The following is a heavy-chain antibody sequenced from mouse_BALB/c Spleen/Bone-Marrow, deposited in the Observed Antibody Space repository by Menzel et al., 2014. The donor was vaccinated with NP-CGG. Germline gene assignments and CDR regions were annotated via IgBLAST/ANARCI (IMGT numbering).Heavy chain of an antibody. CDR3: ARGDYYRSVLDY. D-gene: IGHD2-14*01. Sequence: VESGASMRISCKASGYTFTTYFIHWVKQRPGQGLEWIGWIYPGNINIKYNENFKDKVTLTADKSSNTAHLQFSSLTSEDAAVYFCARGDYYRSVLDYWGQGTSVTVSS. J-gene: IGHJ4*01. CDR1: GYTFTTYF. CDR2: IYPGNINI. V-gene: IGHV1S50*01.